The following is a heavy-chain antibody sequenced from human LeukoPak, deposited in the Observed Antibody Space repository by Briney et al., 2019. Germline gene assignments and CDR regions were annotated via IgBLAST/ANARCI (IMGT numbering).Heavy chain of an antibody. D-gene: IGHD2-2*01. CDR1: GYTFTGYY. CDR2: INPNSGGT. Sequence: ASVKVSCKASGYTFTGYYMHWVRQAPGQGLEWMGWINPNSGGTNYAQEFQGRVTMTRDTSISTAYMELSRLRSDDTAVYYCARRGSYCSSTSCYLLGFDPWGQGTLVTVSS. V-gene: IGHV1-2*02. CDR3: ARRGSYCSSTSCYLLGFDP. J-gene: IGHJ5*02.